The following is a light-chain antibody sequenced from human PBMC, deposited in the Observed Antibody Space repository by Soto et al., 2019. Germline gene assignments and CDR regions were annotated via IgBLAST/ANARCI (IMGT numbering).Light chain of an antibody. CDR2: WAS. V-gene: IGKV4-1*01. J-gene: IGKJ1*01. Sequence: IVLTHSADGLAVSLGERGTMTCKSSQSIFHTSNNKNYLAWFQQKPGQPPKLLIYWASTRESGVPDRFSGSGSGTDFTLTISSLQPEDFTTYYCQQSYTTPWTFGQGTKVDIK. CDR3: QQSYTTPWT. CDR1: QSIFHTSNNKNY.